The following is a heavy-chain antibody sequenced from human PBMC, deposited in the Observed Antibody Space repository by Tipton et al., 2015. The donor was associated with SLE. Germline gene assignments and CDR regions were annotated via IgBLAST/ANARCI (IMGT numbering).Heavy chain of an antibody. CDR1: GGSISSYY. Sequence: TLSLTCTVSGGSISSYYWSWIRQPAGKGLEWIGRIYASGSTNYNPSLKSRVTMSVDTSKNQFSLKLTSVTAADTAVYYCARDRQLVDDAFDIWGQGTMVTVSS. V-gene: IGHV4-4*07. D-gene: IGHD1-1*01. J-gene: IGHJ3*02. CDR3: ARDRQLVDDAFDI. CDR2: IYASGST.